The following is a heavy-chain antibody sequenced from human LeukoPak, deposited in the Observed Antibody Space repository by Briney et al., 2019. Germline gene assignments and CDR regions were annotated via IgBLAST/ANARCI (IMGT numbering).Heavy chain of an antibody. D-gene: IGHD5-12*01. CDR3: ARGGYSFDY. CDR1: GFTDSGLTFSSDW. CDR2: LHPDGSER. J-gene: IGHJ4*02. Sequence: GGSLRLSCAGSGFTDSGLTFSSDWMSWVRQAPGKGLEWVARLHPDGSERNYVGSVEGRFTVSGDNAKSSLYLQMNSLRVEDTAVYYCARGGYSFDYLGQGTLVTVSS. V-gene: IGHV3-7*01.